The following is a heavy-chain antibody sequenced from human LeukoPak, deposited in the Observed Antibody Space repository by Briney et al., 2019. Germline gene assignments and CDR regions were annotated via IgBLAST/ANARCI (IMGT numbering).Heavy chain of an antibody. CDR2: IWYDGNNK. D-gene: IGHD3-10*01. CDR3: ARDTDYYYPSGYAFDI. Sequence: PGGSLRLSCAASGFSFSNSGMHWVRQAPGKGLEWVAIIWYDGNNKYYADSVKGRFTISRDNSKNTLYLQMDSLRVEDTAVYYCARDTDYYYPSGYAFDIWGPGTMVTVSS. CDR1: GFSFSNSG. V-gene: IGHV3-33*01. J-gene: IGHJ3*02.